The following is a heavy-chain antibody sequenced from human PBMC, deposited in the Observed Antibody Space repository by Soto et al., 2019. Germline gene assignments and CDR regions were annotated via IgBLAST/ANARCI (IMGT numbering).Heavy chain of an antibody. V-gene: IGHV3-30-3*01. CDR2: ISYDGSNK. CDR3: ARADAFDI. J-gene: IGHJ3*02. CDR1: GFTFSSFA. Sequence: GGSLRLSCAASGFTFSSFAMHWVRQAPGKGLEWVAVISYDGSNKYYAESVKGRFTISRDNSKNTLSLQMNTLRPEDTAVYYCARADAFDIWGQGTMVTVS.